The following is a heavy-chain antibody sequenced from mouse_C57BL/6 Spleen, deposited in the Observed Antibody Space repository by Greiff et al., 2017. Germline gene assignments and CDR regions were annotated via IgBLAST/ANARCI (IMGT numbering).Heavy chain of an antibody. Sequence: QVQLQQPGAELVKPGASVKLSCKASGYTFTSYWMHWVKQRPGQGLEWIGMIHPNSGSTNYNEKFKSKATLTVDESSSTAYMQLSSLTSEDSAVYYCAREYSNYDYIDYWGQGTTLTVAS. CDR3: AREYSNYDYIDY. V-gene: IGHV1-64*01. D-gene: IGHD2-5*01. CDR1: GYTFTSYW. CDR2: IHPNSGST. J-gene: IGHJ2*01.